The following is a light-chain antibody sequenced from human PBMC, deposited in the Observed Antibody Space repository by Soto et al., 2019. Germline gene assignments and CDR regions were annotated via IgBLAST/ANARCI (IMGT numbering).Light chain of an antibody. CDR2: AAS. CDR3: QQSYSIPLT. J-gene: IGKJ4*01. CDR1: QGIGTY. V-gene: IGKV1-39*01. Sequence: DIQMTQSPSSLSASVGDRVTITCRASQGIGTYLNWYQQKPGKAPKLLIYAASSLQSGVPSRFSGSGSRTDFTLTVSSLQPEDFATYYCQQSYSIPLTFGGGTKVDIK.